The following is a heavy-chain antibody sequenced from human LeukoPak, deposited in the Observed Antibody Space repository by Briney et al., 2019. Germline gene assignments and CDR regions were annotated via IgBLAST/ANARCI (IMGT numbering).Heavy chain of an antibody. CDR1: GFTFNSYW. D-gene: IGHD3-10*01. CDR3: ARDLPIYFGSGNFGF. J-gene: IGHJ4*02. V-gene: IGHV3-7*01. CDR2: MKQDGSEK. Sequence: GGSLRLSCAASGFTFNSYWMSWVRQAPGKGLEWVAKMKQDGSEKYYVDSVKGRFTISRDNAKNSLYLQMNSLRAEDTAVYYCARDLPIYFGSGNFGFWGQGTLVTVSS.